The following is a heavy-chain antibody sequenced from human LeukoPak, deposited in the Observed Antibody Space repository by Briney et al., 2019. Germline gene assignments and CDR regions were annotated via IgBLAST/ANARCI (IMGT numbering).Heavy chain of an antibody. J-gene: IGHJ6*03. D-gene: IGHD5-12*01. CDR1: GYSFTTYW. CDR3: ARQKRGYSGYECYYYYYMDV. CDR2: IFPGDSET. V-gene: IGHV5-51*01. Sequence: GESLKISCKGSGYSFTTYWIGWVRQMPGKGLEWMGIIFPGDSETIYSPSFQGQVTISADKSISTAYLQWSSLKASDTAMYYCARQKRGYSGYECYYYYYMDVWGKGTTVTVSS.